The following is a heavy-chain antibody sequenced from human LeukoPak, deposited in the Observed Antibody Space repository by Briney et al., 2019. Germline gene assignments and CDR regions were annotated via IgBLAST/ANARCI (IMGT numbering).Heavy chain of an antibody. CDR2: ISYSGST. V-gene: IGHV4-31*03. Sequence: SETLSLTCTVSGGSFNSGGSYWSWIRQHPGKGLEWIGYISYSGSTYYSPSLKSRIIISVDTSKNQFSLKLSSVTAADTAVYYCARIDTGGADCWGQGTLVTVSS. J-gene: IGHJ4*02. D-gene: IGHD2-8*02. CDR3: ARIDTGGADC. CDR1: GGSFNSGGSY.